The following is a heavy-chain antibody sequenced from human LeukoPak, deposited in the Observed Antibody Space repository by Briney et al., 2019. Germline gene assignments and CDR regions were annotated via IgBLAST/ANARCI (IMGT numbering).Heavy chain of an antibody. CDR3: ATMRILVGPIDAFDI. Sequence: GGSLRLSCAASGSTFSSYAMSWVPRPPGKGLEGASAISGSGGSTYYADSVKGRFTISRDNSKNTLYLQMNSLRAEDTAVYYCATMRILVGPIDAFDIWGQGTMVTVSS. V-gene: IGHV3-23*01. J-gene: IGHJ3*02. D-gene: IGHD2-2*01. CDR2: ISGSGGST. CDR1: GSTFSSYA.